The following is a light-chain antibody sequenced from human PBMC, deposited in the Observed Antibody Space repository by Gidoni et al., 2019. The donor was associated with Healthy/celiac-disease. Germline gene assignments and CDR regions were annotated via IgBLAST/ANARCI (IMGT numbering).Light chain of an antibody. J-gene: IGKJ2*01. CDR2: GAS. CDR1: QSVSSN. Sequence: IVMTQSPATLSVSPGERATLSGRASQSVSSNLAWYQQKPGQAPRLLIYGASTRATGIPARFSGSGSGTELTLTISSLQSEDFAVDYCQQYNNWPPYTFGQGTKLEIK. CDR3: QQYNNWPPYT. V-gene: IGKV3-15*01.